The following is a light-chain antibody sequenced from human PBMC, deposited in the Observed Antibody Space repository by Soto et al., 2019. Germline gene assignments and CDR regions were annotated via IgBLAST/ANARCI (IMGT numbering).Light chain of an antibody. CDR1: SSDVGSYNI. CDR2: EVS. V-gene: IGLV2-23*02. Sequence: QSALTQPASVSGSPGQSITISCTGTSSDVGSYNIVSWYQQHPGKAPKLMIYEVSKRPSGVSNRFSGSKSGNTASLTISGLQAEDEDDYYCCSYAGSSTYVFGTGTKLTVL. J-gene: IGLJ1*01. CDR3: CSYAGSSTYV.